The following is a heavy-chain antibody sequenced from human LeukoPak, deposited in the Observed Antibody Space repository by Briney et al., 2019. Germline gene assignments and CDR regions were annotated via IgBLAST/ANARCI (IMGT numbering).Heavy chain of an antibody. CDR3: AMSYCFRIYYYYYGMDV. D-gene: IGHD2-15*01. Sequence: VGSLRLSCAASLYTPTSYTMSWVCPTPQKGAGWVSAIIGSGGSTYYAESVKGRFNISRHNSKNTLYLQMNSLRAEDTAVYYCAMSYCFRIYYYYYGMDVWGQGTRVTVSS. J-gene: IGHJ6*02. V-gene: IGHV3-23*01. CDR2: IIGSGGST. CDR1: LYTPTSYT.